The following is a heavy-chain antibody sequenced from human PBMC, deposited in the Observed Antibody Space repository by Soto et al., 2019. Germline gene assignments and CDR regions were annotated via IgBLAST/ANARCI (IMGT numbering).Heavy chain of an antibody. Sequence: QLQLQESGSGLVKPSQTLSLTCAVSGGSISSGGYSWSWIRQPPGKGLEWIGYIYHSGSTYHNPSLKSRVTISVDRSKNQFSLKLSSVTAADTAVYYCARGGGYYDSSGGSYFDYWGQGTLVTVSS. CDR3: ARGGGYYDSSGGSYFDY. J-gene: IGHJ4*02. CDR1: GGSISSGGYS. CDR2: IYHSGST. V-gene: IGHV4-30-2*01. D-gene: IGHD3-22*01.